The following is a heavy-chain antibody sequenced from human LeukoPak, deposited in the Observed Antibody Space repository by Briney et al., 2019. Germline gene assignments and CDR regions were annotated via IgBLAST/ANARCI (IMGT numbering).Heavy chain of an antibody. Sequence: GGYLRLSCAASGFTCSSYEMDWVRQAPGQGLVWVSYISSSSSTIYYTDSVKGRFTISRDNAKNSLYLQMNSLRAEDTAVYYCARGTSMVATVNFDYWGQGTLVTVSS. J-gene: IGHJ4*02. CDR3: ARGTSMVATVNFDY. V-gene: IGHV3-48*03. CDR2: ISSSSSTI. CDR1: GFTCSSYE. D-gene: IGHD5-12*01.